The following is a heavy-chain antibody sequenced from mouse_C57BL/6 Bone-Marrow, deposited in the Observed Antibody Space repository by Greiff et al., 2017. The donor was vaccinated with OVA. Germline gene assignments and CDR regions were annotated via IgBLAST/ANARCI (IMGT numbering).Heavy chain of an antibody. J-gene: IGHJ4*01. CDR1: GFTFSDYG. CDR3: ARRGGLRRAMDY. Sequence: EVQRVESGGGLVQPGGSLKLSCAASGFTFSDYGMAWVRQAPRKGPEWVAFISNLAYSIYSADTVTGRFTISRENAKNTLYLEMSSLRSEDTAMYYCARRGGLRRAMDYWGQGTSVTVSS. V-gene: IGHV5-15*01. D-gene: IGHD2-4*01. CDR2: ISNLAYSI.